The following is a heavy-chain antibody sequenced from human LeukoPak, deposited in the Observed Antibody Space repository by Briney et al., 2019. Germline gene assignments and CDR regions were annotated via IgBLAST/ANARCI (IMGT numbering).Heavy chain of an antibody. CDR3: ARDLGGAAAGRFPLDY. V-gene: IGHV3-21*01. Sequence: GGSLRLSCAASGFTFSSYSMNWVRQAPGKGLEWVSSISSSSSYIYYADSVKGRFTISRDNAKNSLYLQMNSLRAEDTAVYYCARDLGGAAAGRFPLDYWGQGTLVTVSS. D-gene: IGHD6-13*01. CDR1: GFTFSSYS. J-gene: IGHJ4*02. CDR2: ISSSSSYI.